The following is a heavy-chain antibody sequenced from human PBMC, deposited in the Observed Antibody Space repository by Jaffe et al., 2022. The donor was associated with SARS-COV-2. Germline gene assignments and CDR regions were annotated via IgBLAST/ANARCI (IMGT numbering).Heavy chain of an antibody. D-gene: IGHD3-16*01. V-gene: IGHV3-15*01. CDR2: IKSKTDGGTT. CDR1: GFTFSNAW. Sequence: EVQLVESGGGLVKPGGSLRLSCAASGFTFSNAWMSWVRQAPGKGLEWVGRIKSKTDGGTTDYAAPVKGRFTISRDDSKNTLYLQMNSLKTEDTAVYYCTTDFRLVRMGGRYYYYYGMDVWGQGTTVTVSS. CDR3: TTDFRLVRMGGRYYYYYGMDV. J-gene: IGHJ6*02.